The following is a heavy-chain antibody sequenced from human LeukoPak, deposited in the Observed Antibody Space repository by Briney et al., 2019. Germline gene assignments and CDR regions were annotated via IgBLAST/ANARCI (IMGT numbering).Heavy chain of an antibody. D-gene: IGHD6-13*01. CDR3: ARVSSSWYRDLWFDP. Sequence: PSETLSLTRTVSGGSISSSYYYWGWIRQPPGKGLEWIGSIYYSGSTYYNPSLKSRVTISVDTSKNQFSLKLSSVTTADTAVYYCARVSSSWYRDLWFDPWGQGTLVTVSS. CDR1: GGSISSSYYY. V-gene: IGHV4-39*07. CDR2: IYYSGST. J-gene: IGHJ5*02.